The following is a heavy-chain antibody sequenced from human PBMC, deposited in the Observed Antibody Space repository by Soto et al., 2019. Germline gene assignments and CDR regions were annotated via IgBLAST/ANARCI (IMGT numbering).Heavy chain of an antibody. CDR3: ACLYQLRLGSGAYGMDV. D-gene: IGHD2-2*01. J-gene: IGHJ6*02. CDR2: INHSGST. Sequence: SETLSLTCAVYGGSFSGYYLRWIRQPPGKGLEWIGEINHSGSTNYNPSLKSRVTISVDTTKNQSSQKLSYMTAADTSVYYCACLYQLRLGSGAYGMDVWGQGTTVTVSS. CDR1: GGSFSGYY. V-gene: IGHV4-34*01.